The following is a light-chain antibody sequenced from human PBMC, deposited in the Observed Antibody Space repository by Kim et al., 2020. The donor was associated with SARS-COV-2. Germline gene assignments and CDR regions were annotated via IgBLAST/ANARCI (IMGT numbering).Light chain of an antibody. Sequence: EIVLTQSPGTLSLSPGDIATLSCRASQTVRNNWLAWYQHKPGQAPRLLIHAASTRATGIPDRFSGSGSRTDFILTISGLEPEDAALYFCQQYGTSRTFGLGTKLEI. V-gene: IGKV3-20*01. J-gene: IGKJ2*01. CDR2: AAS. CDR3: QQYGTSRT. CDR1: QTVRNNW.